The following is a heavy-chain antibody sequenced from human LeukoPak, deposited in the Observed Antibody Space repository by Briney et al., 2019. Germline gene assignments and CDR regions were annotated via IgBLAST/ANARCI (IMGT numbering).Heavy chain of an antibody. CDR1: RFTFSSYW. CDR3: ARLREWPRAGAFDI. Sequence: GGSLRLSCAASRFTFSSYWMSWVRQAPGKGLEWVANIKQDGSEKYYVDSVKGRFTISRDNAKNSLYLQMNSLRAEDTAVYYCARLREWPRAGAFDIWGQGTMVTVSS. D-gene: IGHD5-12*01. J-gene: IGHJ3*02. V-gene: IGHV3-7*01. CDR2: IKQDGSEK.